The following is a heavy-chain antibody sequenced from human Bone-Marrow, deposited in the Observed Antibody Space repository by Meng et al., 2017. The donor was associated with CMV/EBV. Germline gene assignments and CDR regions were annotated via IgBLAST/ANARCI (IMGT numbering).Heavy chain of an antibody. V-gene: IGHV3-7*01. CDR1: GFTFSRYW. CDR2: IKQDGSEK. Sequence: GGSLRLSCAASGFTFSRYWMSWVRQAPGKGLEWVANIKQDGSEKHYVDSVKGRFTISRDNAKNLLYLQMNSLRAEDTAVYYCARRARDIVATGFDYWGQGTLVTVSS. CDR3: ARRARDIVATGFDY. J-gene: IGHJ4*02. D-gene: IGHD5-12*01.